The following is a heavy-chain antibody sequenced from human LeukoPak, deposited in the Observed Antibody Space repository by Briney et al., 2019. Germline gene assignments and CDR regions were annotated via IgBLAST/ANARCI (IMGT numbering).Heavy chain of an antibody. D-gene: IGHD1-26*01. CDR2: ISSSGSDV. CDR1: GFTFSTYE. CDR3: ARDVGHRVFDY. Sequence: GGSLRLSCAASGFTFSTYEMNWVRQAPGKGLEWVSYISSSGSDVYYRDSVKGRFTISRDNAKNSLFLQMNSLRAEDTAVYYCARDVGHRVFDYSGQGTLVTVAS. J-gene: IGHJ4*02. V-gene: IGHV3-48*03.